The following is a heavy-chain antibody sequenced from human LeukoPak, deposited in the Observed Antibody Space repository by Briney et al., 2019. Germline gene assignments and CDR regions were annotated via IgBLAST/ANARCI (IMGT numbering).Heavy chain of an antibody. V-gene: IGHV1-69*04. CDR2: IIPILGIA. Sequence: SVKVSCKASGGTFSSYAISWVRPAPGQGLEWMGRIIPILGIANYAQKFQGRVTITADKSTSTAYMELSSLRSEDTAVYYCARGTGSEAFDIWGPGTMVTVSS. CDR3: ARGTGSEAFDI. J-gene: IGHJ3*02. D-gene: IGHD2-15*01. CDR1: GGTFSSYA.